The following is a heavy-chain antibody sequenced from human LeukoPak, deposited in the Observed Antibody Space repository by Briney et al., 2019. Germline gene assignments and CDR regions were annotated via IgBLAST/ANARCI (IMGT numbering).Heavy chain of an antibody. CDR3: ARSFGGTYYFDY. J-gene: IGHJ4*02. D-gene: IGHD1-26*01. Sequence: GGSLRLSCAASGFTFSPYWMHWVRQAPGKGLVWVSHINSGGSSTSYADSVKGRFTISRDNAKNTLFLQVHSLRADDTAVYYCARSFGGTYYFDYWGQGTLVTVSS. V-gene: IGHV3-74*01. CDR2: INSGGSST. CDR1: GFTFSPYW.